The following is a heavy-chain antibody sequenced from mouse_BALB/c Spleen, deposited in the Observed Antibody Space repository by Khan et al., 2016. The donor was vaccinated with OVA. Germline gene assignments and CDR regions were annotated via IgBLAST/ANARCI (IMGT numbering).Heavy chain of an antibody. J-gene: IGHJ2*01. CDR1: GLNIKDTY. Sequence: VQLKESGAELVKSGATVKLSFTASGLNIKDTYMHWLKQCPAQGLEWIGRFDSPNGNTKYDPKLQGQAPRTAEPSSNTAYLQLRSLTYEDTAVYYCAGMTRKWSKGTTLTDSS. V-gene: IGHV14-3*02. CDR2: FDSPNGNT. CDR3: AGMTRK.